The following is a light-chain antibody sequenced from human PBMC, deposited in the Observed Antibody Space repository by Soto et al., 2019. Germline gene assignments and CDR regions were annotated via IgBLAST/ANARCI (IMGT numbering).Light chain of an antibody. V-gene: IGKV3-15*01. J-gene: IGKJ1*01. Sequence: ETVMTQSPATLSVSPGERATLSCRASQSISSNLAWYQQKPGRAPRLLIYGASTRAPGIPARFSGSGSGTEFTLTISSLQSEDFTVYSCLQYHNLWAFGQGTKVDIK. CDR1: QSISSN. CDR3: LQYHNLWA. CDR2: GAS.